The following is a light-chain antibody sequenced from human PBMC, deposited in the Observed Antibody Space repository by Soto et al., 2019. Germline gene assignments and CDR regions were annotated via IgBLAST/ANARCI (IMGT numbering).Light chain of an antibody. Sequence: DIQITQSPSTLPASVGDRVTITCRASQSISDWLAWYTQKPGTAPKVLINHASSLHSGVPSRFSGSGAGTEFTRTISSLQPDDVATYYCQQSYSTTITFGQGTRLEIK. CDR1: QSISDW. CDR3: QQSYSTTIT. V-gene: IGKV1-5*01. CDR2: HAS. J-gene: IGKJ5*01.